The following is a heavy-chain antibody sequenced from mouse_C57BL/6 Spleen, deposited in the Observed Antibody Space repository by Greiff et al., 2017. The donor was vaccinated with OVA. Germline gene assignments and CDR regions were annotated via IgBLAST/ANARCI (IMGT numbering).Heavy chain of an antibody. J-gene: IGHJ3*01. CDR3: ASHEWGKVVAPFAY. CDR2: FNPGSGSI. D-gene: IGHD1-1*01. Sequence: VQLHQSGAELVKPGASVKLSCKASGYTFTDYPFPWVKQRSGQGLEWFGWFNPGSGSIKYNENFKDKATLTADNSSSTVYMELSRLTSEDSAVYYGASHEWGKVVAPFAYWGQGTLVTVSA. CDR1: GYTFTDYP. V-gene: IGHV1-62-2*01.